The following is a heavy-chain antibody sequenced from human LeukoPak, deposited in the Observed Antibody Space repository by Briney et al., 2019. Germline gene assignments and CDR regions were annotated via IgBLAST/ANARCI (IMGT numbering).Heavy chain of an antibody. CDR3: ARVDTHLL. D-gene: IGHD5-18*01. Sequence: GGSLRLSCAASGLMFSNYAMSWVRQAPGKGLEWVSALSANGDSTYYAGSVKGRFTISRDNSKNTLYLQMNSLRVDDAAVYYCARVDTHLLWGQGTLVTVSS. J-gene: IGHJ4*02. CDR2: LSANGDST. V-gene: IGHV3-23*01. CDR1: GLMFSNYA.